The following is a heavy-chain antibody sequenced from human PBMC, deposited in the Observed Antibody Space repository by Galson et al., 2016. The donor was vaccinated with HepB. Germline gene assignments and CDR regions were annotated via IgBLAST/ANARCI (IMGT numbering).Heavy chain of an antibody. V-gene: IGHV3-9*01. J-gene: IGHJ4*02. CDR2: ISWNSGSI. CDR3: AKDSGGYYDSRGYFEY. CDR1: GFTFDDYA. Sequence: SLRLSCAASGFTFDDYAMHWVRQGPGKGLEWVPGISWNSGSIGEADSVKGRFTISRDNAKNSLYLQMNSLTAEDTALYYCAKDSGGYYDSRGYFEYWGQGTLVTVSS. D-gene: IGHD3-22*01.